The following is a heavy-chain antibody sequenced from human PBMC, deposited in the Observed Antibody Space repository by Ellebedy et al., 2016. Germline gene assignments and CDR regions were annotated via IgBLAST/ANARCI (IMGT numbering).Heavy chain of an antibody. V-gene: IGHV3-23*01. J-gene: IGHJ4*02. CDR3: YYGHYSGF. Sequence: GESLKISCATSGFSFSNYFMTWIRRAPGKGLEWVATISGAGYTTFFADSVKGRFTISRDNSRYTLYLQMDSLRAADTAVYYCYYGHYSGFWGQGTLVTVSS. D-gene: IGHD4-17*01. CDR1: GFSFSNYF. CDR2: ISGAGYTT.